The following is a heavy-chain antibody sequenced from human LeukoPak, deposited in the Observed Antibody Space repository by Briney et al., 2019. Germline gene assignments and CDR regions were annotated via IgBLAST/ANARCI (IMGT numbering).Heavy chain of an antibody. CDR1: GFTFSSYG. CDR3: AKGSYYDSSGSFYFDY. D-gene: IGHD3-22*01. CDR2: ISGSGDNT. V-gene: IGHV3-23*01. Sequence: GGSLRLSCATSGFTFSSYGMHWVRQAPGKGLEWVSGISGSGDNTYYADSVKGRFTISRDNSKNTLYVQVNSLGTEDTAAYYCAKGSYYDSSGSFYFDYWGQGTLVTVSS. J-gene: IGHJ4*02.